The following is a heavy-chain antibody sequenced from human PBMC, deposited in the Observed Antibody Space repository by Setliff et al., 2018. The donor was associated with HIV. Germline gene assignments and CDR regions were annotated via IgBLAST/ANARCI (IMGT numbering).Heavy chain of an antibody. CDR3: ARDQDWAFDY. V-gene: IGHV3-48*01. D-gene: IGHD3-9*01. J-gene: IGHJ4*02. CDR1: GFTFSSYS. CDR2: ITADSKII. Sequence: GGSLRLSCAASGFTFSSYSMNWVRQAPGKGLEWVAYITADSKIISYAESVKGRFTISRDNAKNSVYLQVNSLRVEDTAMYYCARDQDWAFDYWGQRTLVTVSS.